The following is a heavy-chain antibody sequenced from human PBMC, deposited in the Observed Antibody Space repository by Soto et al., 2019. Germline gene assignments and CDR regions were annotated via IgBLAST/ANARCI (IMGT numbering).Heavy chain of an antibody. CDR2: IYPGESDT. CDR3: ARLTDQLAGPNWCHYYSYSMDV. J-gene: IGHJ6*03. Sequence: GECLKVSRKGSGYSFTSYWIGWVREMPGKGLEWMGIIYPGESDTRYSPSVQGQVTISADKSISTAYLQWSSLKASHTAMYYCARLTDQLAGPNWCHYYSYSMDVWGKETMFTVSS. CDR1: GYSFTSYW. V-gene: IGHV5-51*01. D-gene: IGHD1-1*01.